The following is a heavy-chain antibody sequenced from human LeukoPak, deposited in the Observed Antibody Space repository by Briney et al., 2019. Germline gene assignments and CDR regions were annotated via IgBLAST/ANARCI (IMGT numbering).Heavy chain of an antibody. CDR2: INPSGGST. Sequence: ASVKVSCKASGYTFTRYYMHWVRQAPGQGLEWMGIINPSGGSTSYAQKFQGRVTMTRDMSTSTVYMELSSLRSEDTAVYYCARGNNWYYYDSSGYYNWFDPWGQGTLVTVSS. J-gene: IGHJ5*02. CDR3: ARGNNWYYYDSSGYYNWFDP. D-gene: IGHD3-22*01. V-gene: IGHV1-46*01. CDR1: GYTFTRYY.